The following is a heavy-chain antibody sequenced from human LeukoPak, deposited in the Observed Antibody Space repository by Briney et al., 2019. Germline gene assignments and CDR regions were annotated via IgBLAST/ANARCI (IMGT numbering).Heavy chain of an antibody. CDR2: FDPEDGET. Sequence: ASVKVSRKVSGYTLTELSMHWVRQAPGKGLEWMGGFDPEDGETIYAQKFQGRVTMTEDTSTDTAYMELSSLRSEDTAVYYCATPGVSDTAMVTGDFDYWGQGTLVTVSS. V-gene: IGHV1-24*01. D-gene: IGHD5-18*01. J-gene: IGHJ4*02. CDR3: ATPGVSDTAMVTGDFDY. CDR1: GYTLTELS.